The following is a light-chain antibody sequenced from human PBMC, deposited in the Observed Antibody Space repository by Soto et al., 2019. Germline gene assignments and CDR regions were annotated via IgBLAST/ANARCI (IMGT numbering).Light chain of an antibody. J-gene: IGKJ1*01. Sequence: DIQMTQSPSSLSASVGDRVTITCRPSQSISTYLNWYQQTPGKAPKLLIYAASTLQSGVPSRFSGSGSGTDFTLTISSLQPEDFATYYYQQSYTTLQTFGRGTKVDI. CDR1: QSISTY. CDR2: AAS. V-gene: IGKV1-39*01. CDR3: QQSYTTLQT.